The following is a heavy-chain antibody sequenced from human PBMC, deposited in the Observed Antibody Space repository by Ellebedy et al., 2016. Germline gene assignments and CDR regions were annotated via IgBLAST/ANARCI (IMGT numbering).Heavy chain of an antibody. CDR1: GFTFSDFF. CDR3: ARTLSTFYYYGMDV. CDR2: IKQDGSEK. V-gene: IGHV3-7*03. J-gene: IGHJ6*02. D-gene: IGHD5/OR15-5a*01. Sequence: GGSLRLXXAASGFTFSDFFMSWVRQAPGKELEWVANIKQDGSEKYYVDSVKGRFTISRDNAKNSLYLQMNSLRAEDTAVYYCARTLSTFYYYGMDVWGQGTTVTVSS.